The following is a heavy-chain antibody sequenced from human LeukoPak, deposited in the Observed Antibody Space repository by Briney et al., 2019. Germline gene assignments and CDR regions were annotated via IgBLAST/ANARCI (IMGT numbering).Heavy chain of an antibody. Sequence: GASVKVSCKASGYTFTYYTLNWVRQAPGQGLEWMGWINTNTGNPSYAQGFTGRFVFSLDTSVSTAFLQISSLKAADTAVYYCVRNGIYPLIYFDFWGQGTLVTVSS. J-gene: IGHJ4*02. V-gene: IGHV7-4-1*02. CDR3: VRNGIYPLIYFDF. CDR1: GYTFTYYT. CDR2: INTNTGNP. D-gene: IGHD5-12*01.